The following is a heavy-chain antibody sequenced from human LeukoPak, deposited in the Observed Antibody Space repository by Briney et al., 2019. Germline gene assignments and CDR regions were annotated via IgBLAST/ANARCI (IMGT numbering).Heavy chain of an antibody. J-gene: IGHJ6*03. D-gene: IGHD3-3*01. V-gene: IGHV1-8*01. CDR3: ARGPLYYDFWSGYYTLIYYYYYMDV. CDR1: GYTFTSYD. CDR2: MNPNSGNT. Sequence: GASVKVSCKASGYTFTSYDINWVRQAPGQGLEWMGWMNPNSGNTGYAQKFQGRVTMTRNTSISTAYMELSSLRSEDTAVYYCARGPLYYDFWSGYYTLIYYYYYMDVWGKGTTVTVSS.